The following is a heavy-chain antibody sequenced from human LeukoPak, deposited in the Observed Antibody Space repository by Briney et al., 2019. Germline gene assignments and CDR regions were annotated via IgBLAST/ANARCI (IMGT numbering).Heavy chain of an antibody. V-gene: IGHV1-18*01. CDR3: ARTRRDSGSYYYYYGMDI. CDR2: ISAYNGNT. Sequence: VASVKVSCKASGYTFTSYGISWVRQAPGQGLEWMGWISAYNGNTNYAQKLQGRVTMTTDTSTSTAYMELRSLRSDDTAVYYCARTRRDSGSYYYYYGMDIWGQGTTVTVSS. CDR1: GYTFTSYG. J-gene: IGHJ6*02. D-gene: IGHD1-26*01.